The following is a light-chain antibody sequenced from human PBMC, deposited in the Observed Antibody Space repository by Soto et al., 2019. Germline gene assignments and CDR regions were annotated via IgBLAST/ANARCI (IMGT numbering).Light chain of an antibody. Sequence: EIVLTQSPGTLSLSPGERATLYCSASQSVSSSYLAWYQQKPGQAPRLLIYNAFNRATGIPDRFSGSGSGTDFTLTISSLQSEDFAVYYCQQYNNWPPGITFGQGTRLEIK. V-gene: IGKV3-20*01. J-gene: IGKJ5*01. CDR3: QQYNNWPPGIT. CDR1: QSVSSSY. CDR2: NAF.